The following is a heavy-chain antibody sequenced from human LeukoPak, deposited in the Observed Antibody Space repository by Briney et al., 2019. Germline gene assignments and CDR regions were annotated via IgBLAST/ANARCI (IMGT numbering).Heavy chain of an antibody. V-gene: IGHV3-7*01. CDR3: ARPRWLQFGPHDS. J-gene: IGHJ4*02. D-gene: IGHD5-24*01. CDR1: GFTLRTYW. CDR2: IKQDESEK. Sequence: GGSLRLSCAASGFTLRTYWMSWVRQAPGKGLEWVANIKQDESEKYYVDSVKGRFTISRDNAKNSLYLQMNSLRGEDTAVYYCARPRWLQFGPHDSWGQGTPVTVSS.